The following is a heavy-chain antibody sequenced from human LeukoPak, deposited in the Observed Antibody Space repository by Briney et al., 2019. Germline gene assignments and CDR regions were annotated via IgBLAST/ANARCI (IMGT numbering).Heavy chain of an antibody. Sequence: SGPTLANPTQTLTLTCTFSGFSLSTRGVGVGWIRQPPGKALEWLALIYWNDDKRYSPSLKSRLTITKDTSKNQVVLTMTNMDPVDTATYYCAHRRSYYDSSGYYYVTPPSYYFDYWGQGTLVTVSS. D-gene: IGHD3-22*01. CDR1: GFSLSTRGVG. J-gene: IGHJ4*02. V-gene: IGHV2-5*01. CDR2: IYWNDDK. CDR3: AHRRSYYDSSGYYYVTPPSYYFDY.